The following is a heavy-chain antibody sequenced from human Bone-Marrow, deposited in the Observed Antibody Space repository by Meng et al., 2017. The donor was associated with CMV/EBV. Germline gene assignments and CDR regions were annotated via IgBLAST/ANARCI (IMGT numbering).Heavy chain of an antibody. D-gene: IGHD6-25*01. Sequence: CKASGYTLNKFGIGWVRQAPGQGPEWMGGISPYNGQTNYAQKFQGRVTMTTDTYTNTAYVELRSLRSDDTAMYYCARDPGSARGFDPWGQGTLVTVSS. CDR1: GYTLNKFG. V-gene: IGHV1-18*01. CDR2: ISPYNGQT. CDR3: ARDPGSARGFDP. J-gene: IGHJ5*02.